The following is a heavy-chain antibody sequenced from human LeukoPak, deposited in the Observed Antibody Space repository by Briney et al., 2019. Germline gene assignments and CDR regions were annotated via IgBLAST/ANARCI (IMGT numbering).Heavy chain of an antibody. CDR2: IYTSGST. Sequence: PSETLSLTCTVSGGSISSYYWSWIRQPAGKGLEWIGRIYTSGSTNYNPSLKSRVTMSVDTSKNQFSLKLSSVTAADTAVYYCARVRDYYGSGSYKVRDMDVWGKGTTVTVSS. D-gene: IGHD3-10*01. V-gene: IGHV4-4*07. J-gene: IGHJ6*03. CDR1: GGSISSYY. CDR3: ARVRDYYGSGSYKVRDMDV.